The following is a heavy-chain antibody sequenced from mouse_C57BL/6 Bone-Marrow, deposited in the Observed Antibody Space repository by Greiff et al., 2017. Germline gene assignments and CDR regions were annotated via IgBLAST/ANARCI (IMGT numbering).Heavy chain of an antibody. V-gene: IGHV5-12*01. D-gene: IGHD2-4*01. CDR1: GFTFSDYY. CDR2: ISNGGGST. J-gene: IGHJ4*01. CDR3: ARQGLRQDYAMDY. Sequence: EVHLVESGGGLVQPGGSLKLSCAASGFTFSDYYMYWVRQTPEKRLEWVAYISNGGGSTYYPDTVKGRFTISRDNAKNTLYLQMSRLKSEDTAMYYCARQGLRQDYAMDYWGQGTSVTVSS.